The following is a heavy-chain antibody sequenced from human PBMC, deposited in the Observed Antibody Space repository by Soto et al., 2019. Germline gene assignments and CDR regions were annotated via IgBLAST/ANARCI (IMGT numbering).Heavy chain of an antibody. Sequence: GGSLRLSCAASGFTFSSYGMHWVRQAPGKGLEWVAVISYDGSNKYYADSVKGRFTIARDNSKNTLFLHMSSLRAEDTAVYYCVKDGSSGWPYYYGLAVWGQGTSVTVSS. CDR1: GFTFSSYG. CDR2: ISYDGSNK. J-gene: IGHJ6*02. V-gene: IGHV3-30*18. CDR3: VKDGSSGWPYYYGLAV. D-gene: IGHD6-19*01.